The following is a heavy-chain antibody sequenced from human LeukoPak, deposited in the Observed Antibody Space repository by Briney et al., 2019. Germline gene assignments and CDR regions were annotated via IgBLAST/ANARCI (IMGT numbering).Heavy chain of an antibody. V-gene: IGHV3-7*01. CDR1: GFTFSSYW. Sequence: GGSLRLSCAASGFTFSSYWMSWVRQAPGKGLEWVANTKQDGSEKYYVDSVKGRFTISRDNSKNTLYLQMNSLRAEDTAVYYCAKGYCSGGSCYWEYLFDHWGQGTLVTVSS. CDR2: TKQDGSEK. CDR3: AKGYCSGGSCYWEYLFDH. D-gene: IGHD2-15*01. J-gene: IGHJ4*02.